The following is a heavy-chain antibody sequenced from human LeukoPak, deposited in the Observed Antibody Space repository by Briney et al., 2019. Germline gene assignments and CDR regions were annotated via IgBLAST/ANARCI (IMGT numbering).Heavy chain of an antibody. D-gene: IGHD5-24*01. Sequence: ASVKVSCKASGYTFTSYGISWVRQAPGQGLEWRGWISAYNGNTNYAQKLQGRVTITTDTSTSTAYMELRSLRSDDTAVYYCARDGRRWLPGGFLDYWGQGTLVTVSS. CDR1: GYTFTSYG. CDR3: ARDGRRWLPGGFLDY. J-gene: IGHJ4*02. V-gene: IGHV1-18*01. CDR2: ISAYNGNT.